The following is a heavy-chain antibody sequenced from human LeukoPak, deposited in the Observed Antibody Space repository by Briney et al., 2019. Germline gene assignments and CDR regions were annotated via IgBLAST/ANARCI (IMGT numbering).Heavy chain of an antibody. CDR1: RFTFSSYR. CDR2: IRYDGSNK. Sequence: GGSLRLSCAASRFTFSSYRMSWVRQAPGKGLEWVAFIRYDGSNKYYADSVKGRFTISRDNAKNSLYLQMNSLRAEDTAVYYCARGGRGYCSSTSCPYSYWGQGTLVTVSS. CDR3: ARGGRGYCSSTSCPYSY. V-gene: IGHV3-30*02. J-gene: IGHJ4*02. D-gene: IGHD2-2*01.